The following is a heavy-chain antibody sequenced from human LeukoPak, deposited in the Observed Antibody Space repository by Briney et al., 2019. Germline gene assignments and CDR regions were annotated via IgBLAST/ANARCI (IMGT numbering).Heavy chain of an antibody. CDR1: GFTFSSYA. D-gene: IGHD1-26*01. CDR3: VSGNYFRYFDY. V-gene: IGHV3-23*01. CDR2: ISGSGGST. J-gene: IGHJ4*02. Sequence: QPGGSLRLSCAASGFTFSSYALSWVRQAPGKGLEWVSAISGSGGSTYYADSVKGRFTISRDNSKNTLYLQMNSLRAEDTAVYYCVSGNYFRYFDYWGQGTLVTVSS.